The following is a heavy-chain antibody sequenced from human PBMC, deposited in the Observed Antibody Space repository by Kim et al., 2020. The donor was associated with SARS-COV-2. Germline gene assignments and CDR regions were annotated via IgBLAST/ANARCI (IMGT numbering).Heavy chain of an antibody. V-gene: IGHV3-21*01. CDR2: ISSSSSYI. CDR3: ARDPPYYFDWLEGKDQ. Sequence: GGSLRLSCAASGFTFSSYSMNWVRQAPGKGLEWVSSISSSSSYIYYADSVKGRFTISRDNAKNSLYLQMNSLRAEDTAVYYCARDPPYYFDWLEGKDQWGQGTLVTVSS. D-gene: IGHD3-9*01. CDR1: GFTFSSYS. J-gene: IGHJ4*02.